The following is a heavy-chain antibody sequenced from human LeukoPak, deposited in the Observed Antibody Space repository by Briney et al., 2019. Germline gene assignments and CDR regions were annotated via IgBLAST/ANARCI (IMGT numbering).Heavy chain of an antibody. CDR2: INQDGSEI. Sequence: GGTLRLSCAASGFTFSSYGMSWVRRGPGKGLEWVANINQDGSEIYYVDSVKGRFTISRDNAKNSLYLQMNSLRAEDTAVYYCAREETWGQGTLVTVSS. CDR1: GFTFSSYG. V-gene: IGHV3-7*01. D-gene: IGHD5-24*01. J-gene: IGHJ4*02. CDR3: AREET.